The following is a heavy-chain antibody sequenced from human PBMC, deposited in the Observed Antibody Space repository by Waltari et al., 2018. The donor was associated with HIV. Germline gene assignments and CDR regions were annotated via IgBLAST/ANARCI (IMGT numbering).Heavy chain of an antibody. V-gene: IGHV4-4*07. J-gene: IGHJ5*02. CDR1: GGSISSYY. D-gene: IGHD3-9*01. CDR2: IYTSGST. Sequence: QVQLQESGPGLVKPSETLSLTCTVSGGSISSYYWSWIRQPAGKGLEWIGRIYTSGSTNYNPSLKSRVTMSVDTSKNQFSRKLSSVTAADTAVYYCVRSHDNPSLYWFDPWGQGTLVTVSS. CDR3: VRSHDNPSLYWFDP.